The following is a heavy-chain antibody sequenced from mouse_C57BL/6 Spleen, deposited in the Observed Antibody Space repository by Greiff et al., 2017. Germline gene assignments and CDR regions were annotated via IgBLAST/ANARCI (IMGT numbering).Heavy chain of an antibody. CDR3: ARGYGSSLYYYAMDY. V-gene: IGHV3-6*01. CDR2: ISYDGSN. J-gene: IGHJ4*01. CDR1: GYSITSGYY. D-gene: IGHD1-1*01. Sequence: EVKLQESGPGLVKPSQSLSLTCSVTGYSITSGYYWNWIRQFPGNKLEWMGYISYDGSNNYNPSLKNRISITRDTSKNQFFLKLNSVTTEDTATYYCARGYGSSLYYYAMDYWGQGTSVTVSS.